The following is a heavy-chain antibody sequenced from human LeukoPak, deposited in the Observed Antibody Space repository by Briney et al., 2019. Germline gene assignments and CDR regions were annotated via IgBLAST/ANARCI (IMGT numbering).Heavy chain of an antibody. J-gene: IGHJ6*02. V-gene: IGHV1-2*04. CDR2: INPNSGGT. Sequence: ASVKVSCKASGYTFTGYYRHWVRQAPGQGLEWMGWINPNSGGTNYAQKFQGWVTMTRDTSISTAYMELSRLRSDDTAVYYCARDVFSGGGYYHYGMDVWGQGTTVTVSS. D-gene: IGHD5/OR15-5a*01. CDR1: GYTFTGYY. CDR3: ARDVFSGGGYYHYGMDV.